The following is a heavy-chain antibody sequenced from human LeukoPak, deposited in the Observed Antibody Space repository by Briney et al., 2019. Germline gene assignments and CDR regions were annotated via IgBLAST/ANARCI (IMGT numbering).Heavy chain of an antibody. CDR1: GYTFTAYY. J-gene: IGHJ5*02. D-gene: IGHD2-21*02. Sequence: SVKVSCKSSGYTFTAYYMHWVRQAPGQGLELMGWINPNSGGTNYAQKFQGRVTMTRDTSISTLYMELTSLRSDDTAVYYCARAAYCGGGCYYWFDTWGQGTLVTVSS. CDR2: INPNSGGT. V-gene: IGHV1-2*02. CDR3: ARAAYCGGGCYYWFDT.